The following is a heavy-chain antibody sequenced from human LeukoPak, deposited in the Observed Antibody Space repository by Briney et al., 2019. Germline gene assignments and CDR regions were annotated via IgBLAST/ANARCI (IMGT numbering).Heavy chain of an antibody. CDR3: ARDGSGSSLDY. CDR2: IYSGGST. D-gene: IGHD3-10*01. Sequence: PGGSLRLSCAASGFTVSSNYMSWVRQAPGKGLEWVSVIYSGGSTYYADSVKGRFTISRDNSKNTLYLQMNSLRAEDTAVYYCARDGSGSSLDYWGQGTLVTVSS. J-gene: IGHJ4*02. CDR1: GFTVSSNY. V-gene: IGHV3-53*01.